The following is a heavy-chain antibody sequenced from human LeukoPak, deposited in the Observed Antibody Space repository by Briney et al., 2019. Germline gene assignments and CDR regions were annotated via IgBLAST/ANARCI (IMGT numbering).Heavy chain of an antibody. CDR2: IYSGGST. V-gene: IGHV3-53*01. J-gene: IGHJ3*02. CDR1: GFTVSSNY. CDR3: ARGAPESGFAFDI. Sequence: GGSLRLSCAASGFTVSSNYMSWVRQAPGKGLEWVSVIYSGGSTYYADSAKGRFTISRDNSKNTLYLQMNSLRAEDTAVYYCARGAPESGFAFDIWGQGTMVTVSS. D-gene: IGHD3-10*01.